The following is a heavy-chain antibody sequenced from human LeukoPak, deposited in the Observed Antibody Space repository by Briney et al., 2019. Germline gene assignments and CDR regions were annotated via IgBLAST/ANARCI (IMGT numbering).Heavy chain of an antibody. Sequence: ASVKVSCKASGYTFTGYYMHWVRQAPGQGFEWMGWISPNNGGTYYAEKFQGRVTMTRDASISTAYMELSRLRSDDTAVYYCARASLGRTAYNWFGPWGQGTLVTVSS. D-gene: IGHD1-26*01. CDR1: GYTFTGYY. CDR3: ARASLGRTAYNWFGP. CDR2: ISPNNGGT. J-gene: IGHJ5*02. V-gene: IGHV1-2*02.